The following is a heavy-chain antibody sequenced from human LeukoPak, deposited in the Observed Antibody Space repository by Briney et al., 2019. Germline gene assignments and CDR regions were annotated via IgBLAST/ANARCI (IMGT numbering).Heavy chain of an antibody. CDR1: GFTFSGYA. CDR3: AKAEQLAPYFDY. D-gene: IGHD6-6*01. Sequence: HPGGSLRLSCAASGFTFSGYAMSWVRQAPGKGLEWVSAISGSGGSTYYADSVKGRFTISRDNSKNTLYLQMNSLRAEDTAVYYCAKAEQLAPYFDYWGQGTLVTVSS. J-gene: IGHJ4*02. V-gene: IGHV3-23*01. CDR2: ISGSGGST.